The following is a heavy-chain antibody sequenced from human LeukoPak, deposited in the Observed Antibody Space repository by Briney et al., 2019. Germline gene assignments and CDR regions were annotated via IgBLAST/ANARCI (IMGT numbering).Heavy chain of an antibody. CDR1: GYTFTSYY. CDR2: ISAYNGNT. Sequence: ASVKVSCKASGYTFTSYYMHWVRQAPGQGLEWMGWISAYNGNTNYAQKLQGRVTMTTDTSTSTAYMELRSLRSDDTAVYYCARARVGAYNWFDPWGQGTLVTVSS. J-gene: IGHJ5*02. V-gene: IGHV1-18*04. CDR3: ARARVGAYNWFDP. D-gene: IGHD1-26*01.